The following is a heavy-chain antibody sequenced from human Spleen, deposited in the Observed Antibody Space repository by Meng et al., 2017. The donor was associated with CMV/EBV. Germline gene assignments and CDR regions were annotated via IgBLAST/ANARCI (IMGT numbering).Heavy chain of an antibody. CDR1: GFTFGSYA. CDR2: ISGSAGST. D-gene: IGHD6-6*01. J-gene: IGHJ4*02. Sequence: GGSLRLSCAVSGFTFGSYAMSWVRQGPGKGLEWVSGISGSAGSTYYADSAKGRFTISRDNSKSTLYPQMNSLRADDTAVYYCAKGRIAARPYDFDYWGQGTLVTVSS. CDR3: AKGRIAARPYDFDY. V-gene: IGHV3-23*01.